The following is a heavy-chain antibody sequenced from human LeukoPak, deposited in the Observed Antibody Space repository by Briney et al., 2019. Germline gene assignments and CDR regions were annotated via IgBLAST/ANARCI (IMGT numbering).Heavy chain of an antibody. CDR2: ISYDGSNK. V-gene: IGHV3-30*04. CDR1: GFTPSNYA. D-gene: IGHD5-12*01. Sequence: GGSLRLSCAASGFTPSNYAMHCVRQAPGKGLEWVAVISYDGSNKYYADSVKGRFTISRDNSKNTLYLQMSSLRAEDTAVYYCARSLATSYYYMDVWGKGTTVTVSS. J-gene: IGHJ6*03. CDR3: ARSLATSYYYMDV.